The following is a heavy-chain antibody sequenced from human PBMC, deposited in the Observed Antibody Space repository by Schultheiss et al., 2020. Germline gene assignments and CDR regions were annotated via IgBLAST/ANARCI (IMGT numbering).Heavy chain of an antibody. J-gene: IGHJ4*02. D-gene: IGHD4-17*01. CDR3: TSRIAVTTLIETFF. Sequence: GGSLRLSCAASGFTFNSAWMSWVRQAPGKGLEWVGRIKSKTDGETTDYAAPVKGRFTISRDDSKNTLYLQMNSLKTEDTAVYYCTSRIAVTTLIETFFWGQGTLVTVSS. CDR1: GFTFNSAW. CDR2: IKSKTDGETT. V-gene: IGHV3-15*01.